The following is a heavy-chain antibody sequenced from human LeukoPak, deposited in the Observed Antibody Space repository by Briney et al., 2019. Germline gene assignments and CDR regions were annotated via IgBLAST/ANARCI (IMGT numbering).Heavy chain of an antibody. D-gene: IGHD3-9*01. V-gene: IGHV4-4*02. J-gene: IGHJ4*02. CDR1: GGSISSSTW. Sequence: SETLSLTCVVSGGSISSSTWWTWVRLPPGKGLEWIGEIFRSGSTNLNPSLKSRLTMSVDESRHQFSPKLTSVTAADTAVYYCASGGLVSRYLDHWGQGTLVTVSS. CDR2: IFRSGST. CDR3: ASGGLVSRYLDH.